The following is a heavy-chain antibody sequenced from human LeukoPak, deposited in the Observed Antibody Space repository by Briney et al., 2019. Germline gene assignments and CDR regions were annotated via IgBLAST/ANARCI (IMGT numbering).Heavy chain of an antibody. Sequence: SETLSLTCTVSGGSISSYYWSWIRQPAGKGLEWIGRIYTSGSTNYNPSLKSRVTMSVDTSKNQFSLKLSSVTAADTAVYYCAREVDIVATIKGASNWFDPWGQGTPVTVSS. CDR2: IYTSGST. CDR3: AREVDIVATIKGASNWFDP. CDR1: GGSISSYY. D-gene: IGHD5-12*01. J-gene: IGHJ5*02. V-gene: IGHV4-4*07.